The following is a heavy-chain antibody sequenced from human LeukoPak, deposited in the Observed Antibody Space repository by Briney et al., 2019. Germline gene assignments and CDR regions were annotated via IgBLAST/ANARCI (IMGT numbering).Heavy chain of an antibody. J-gene: IGHJ6*03. D-gene: IGHD3-16*01. CDR3: ANLDPSLIYYYYMDV. CDR2: ISGSGGST. Sequence: GGSLRLSCAASGFTFSSYAMSWVRQAPGKGLEWVSAISGSGGSTYYADSVKGRFTISRDNAKNSLYLQMNSLRAEDTAVYYCANLDPSLIYYYYMDVWGKGTTVTVSS. CDR1: GFTFSSYA. V-gene: IGHV3-23*01.